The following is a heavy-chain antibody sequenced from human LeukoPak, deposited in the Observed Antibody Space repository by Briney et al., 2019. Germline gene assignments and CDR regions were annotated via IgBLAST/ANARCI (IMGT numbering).Heavy chain of an antibody. CDR2: ISYDGSNK. CDR1: GFTFSSYG. V-gene: IGHV3-30*03. Sequence: PGGSLRLSCAASGFTFSSYGMHWVRQAPGKGLEWVAVISYDGSNKYYADSVKGRFTISRDNSKNSLYLQINSLRAEDTAVYYCASVAVAGIGDYWGQGTLVTVSS. J-gene: IGHJ4*02. CDR3: ASVAVAGIGDY. D-gene: IGHD6-19*01.